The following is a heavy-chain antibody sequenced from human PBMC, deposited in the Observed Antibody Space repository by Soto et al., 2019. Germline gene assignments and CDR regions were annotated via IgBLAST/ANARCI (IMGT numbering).Heavy chain of an antibody. CDR2: IYYSGRT. CDR3: ARMGLDLGEVSRNWSDP. Sequence: QVQLEASGPGLVKPSQTLSLNCTLSGGSISSGDYYWIWIRHPPGKGPEWMGNIYYSGRTNYNPSLTSRLNSSLDTSNNHFLLKLTSVTAADTAVYYCARMGLDLGEVSRNWSDPWGQGTLVTVSS. V-gene: IGHV4-31*03. CDR1: GGSISSGDYY. J-gene: IGHJ5*02. D-gene: IGHD3-16*02.